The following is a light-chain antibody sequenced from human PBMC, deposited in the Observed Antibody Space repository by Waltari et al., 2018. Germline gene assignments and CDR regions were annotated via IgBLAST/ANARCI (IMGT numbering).Light chain of an antibody. Sequence: EVVLTQSPATLSLSTGDRATLSCRASQSVTTDLALYQQRRGQAPRLLIYDAAARSTGIPARFIGSGSGTDFTLTISGLEPEDFAVYYCHQRSNWPLTFGPGTKVDFK. CDR2: DAA. J-gene: IGKJ3*01. CDR3: HQRSNWPLT. V-gene: IGKV3-11*01. CDR1: QSVTTD.